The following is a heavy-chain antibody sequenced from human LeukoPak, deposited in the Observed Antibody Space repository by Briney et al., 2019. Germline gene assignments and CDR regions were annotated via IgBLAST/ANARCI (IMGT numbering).Heavy chain of an antibody. CDR1: GGSISSGGYC. D-gene: IGHD4-17*01. CDR2: IYYSGST. V-gene: IGHV4-31*03. J-gene: IGHJ5*02. Sequence: SETLSLTCTVSGGSISSGGYCWSWIRQHPGKGLEWIGYIYYSGSTYYNPSLKSRVTISVDTSKNQFSLKLSSVTAADTAVYYCARDLRDYGDYVGAWFDPWGQGTLVTVSS. CDR3: ARDLRDYGDYVGAWFDP.